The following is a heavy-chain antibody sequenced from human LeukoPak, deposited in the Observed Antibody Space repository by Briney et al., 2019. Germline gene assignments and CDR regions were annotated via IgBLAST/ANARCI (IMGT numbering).Heavy chain of an antibody. V-gene: IGHV3-21*01. J-gene: IGHJ3*02. D-gene: IGHD3-16*02. CDR2: ISSSSSYI. Sequence: GGSLRLSCAASGFTFSSYSMNWVRQAPGKGLEWVSSISSSSSYIYYADSVKGRFTSSRDNAKNSLYLQMNSLRAEDTAVYYCAREPVTEPLMITFGGVIARGDAFDIWGQGTTVTVSS. CDR1: GFTFSSYS. CDR3: AREPVTEPLMITFGGVIARGDAFDI.